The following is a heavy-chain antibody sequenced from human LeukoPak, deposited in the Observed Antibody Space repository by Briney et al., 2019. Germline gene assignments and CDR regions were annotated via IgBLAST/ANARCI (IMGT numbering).Heavy chain of an antibody. CDR3: ARFGYFDWLGLDY. V-gene: IGHV3-33*01. CDR2: IWYDGSNK. D-gene: IGHD3-9*01. J-gene: IGHJ4*02. Sequence: GRSLRLSCAASGFTFSSYGMQWVRQAPGKGLEWVAVIWYDGSNKYYADSVKGRFTISRDNSKNTLYLQMNSLRAEDTAVYYCARFGYFDWLGLDYWGQGTLVTVSS. CDR1: GFTFSSYG.